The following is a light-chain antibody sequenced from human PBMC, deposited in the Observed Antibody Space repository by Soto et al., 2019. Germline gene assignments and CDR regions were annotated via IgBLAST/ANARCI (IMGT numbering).Light chain of an antibody. CDR2: GTS. CDR1: QTVSSSY. J-gene: IGKJ3*01. CDR3: QQYGGSPSFT. Sequence: EIVLTQSPGTLSLSPGERATLSCRASQTVSSSYLAWYQQKPGQAPRLLIYGTSSRATGIPDRFSGSGSGTDFTLTISRLEPEDFAVYYCQQYGGSPSFTFGPGTKVDI. V-gene: IGKV3-20*01.